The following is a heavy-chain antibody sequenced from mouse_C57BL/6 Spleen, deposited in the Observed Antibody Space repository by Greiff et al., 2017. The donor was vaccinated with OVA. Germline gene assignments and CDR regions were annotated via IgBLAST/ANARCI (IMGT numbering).Heavy chain of an antibody. V-gene: IGHV1-64*01. CDR1: GYTFTSYW. CDR3: ARSHGSSSWFAY. CDR2: IHPNSGST. Sequence: QVQLQQPGAELVKPGASVKLSCKASGYTFTSYWMHWVKQRPGQGLEWIGMIHPNSGSTNYNEKFKSKATLTVDKSSSTAYMKLSSLTSEDSAVYYCARSHGSSSWFAYWGQGTLVTVSA. J-gene: IGHJ3*01. D-gene: IGHD1-1*01.